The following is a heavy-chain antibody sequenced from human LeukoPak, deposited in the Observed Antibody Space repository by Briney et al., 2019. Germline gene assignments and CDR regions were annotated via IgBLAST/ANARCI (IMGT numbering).Heavy chain of an antibody. D-gene: IGHD2-21*02. CDR3: ARDQGAYCGGDCYDAFDI. CDR1: GATVSSYT. J-gene: IGHJ3*02. V-gene: IGHV1-69*04. CDR2: SIPILGIA. Sequence: SEKLSRNSSGATVSSYTNSWVRHGPGQGLEWMVRSIPILGIATYAQKFQGRVAITAVKTTSQASMKQCSLMPEDVAVYYCARDQGAYCGGDCYDAFDIWGQGTMVTVSS.